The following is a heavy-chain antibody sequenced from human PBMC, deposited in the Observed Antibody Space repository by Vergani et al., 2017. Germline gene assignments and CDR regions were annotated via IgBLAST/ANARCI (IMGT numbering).Heavy chain of an antibody. Sequence: QVQLQESGPGLVKPSETLSLTCTVSGGSLSSYYWSWIRQPPGKGLEWIGYIYYSGSTNYNPSLKSRVTISVDTSKNQFSLKLNSVTAADTAVYYCARQGYSYGHDYWGQGTMVTVSS. J-gene: IGHJ3*01. CDR2: IYYSGST. D-gene: IGHD5-18*01. CDR1: GGSLSSYY. V-gene: IGHV4-59*08. CDR3: ARQGYSYGHDY.